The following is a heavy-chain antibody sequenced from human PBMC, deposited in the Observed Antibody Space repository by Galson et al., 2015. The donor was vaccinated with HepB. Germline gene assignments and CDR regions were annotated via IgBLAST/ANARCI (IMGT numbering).Heavy chain of an antibody. D-gene: IGHD6-19*01. CDR3: ARGDNSGWGKDNWFDP. CDR1: GYGFTNYG. Sequence: SVKASCKASGYGFTNYGINWVRQAPGQGLEWMGWISTNNGATNNAQTLEHRVIMTTDTSTRTAYLELRSLRPDDTAVYYCARGDNSGWGKDNWFDPWGQGTLVTVSS. J-gene: IGHJ5*02. CDR2: ISTNNGAT. V-gene: IGHV1-18*01.